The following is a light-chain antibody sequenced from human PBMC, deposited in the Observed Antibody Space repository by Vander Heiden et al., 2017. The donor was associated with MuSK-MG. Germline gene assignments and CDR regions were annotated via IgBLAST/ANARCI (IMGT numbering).Light chain of an antibody. V-gene: IGKV3-11*01. CDR1: RDSNSY. J-gene: IGKJ1*01. CDR3: QRRRHWPPGAR. Sequence: IVFTQSPVTLSLPPGEGATISCRASRDSNSYLAWYQQQPGPAPRLIVFDASNRATGSPARFSGSGCGTDLVLTISSRGPEDVAVDFCQRRRHWPPGARFGQGTKVEIK. CDR2: DAS.